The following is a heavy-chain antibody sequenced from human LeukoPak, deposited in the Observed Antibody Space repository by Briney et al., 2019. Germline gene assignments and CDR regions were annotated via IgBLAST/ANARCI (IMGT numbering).Heavy chain of an antibody. V-gene: IGHV3-66*02. J-gene: IGHJ4*02. CDR2: IYSGGST. CDR1: GFTVSSNY. Sequence: PGGSMRLSCAASGFTVSSNYMSWVRQAPGKGLEWVSVIYSGGSTYYADSVKGRFTISRDNSKNTLYLQMNSLRAEDTAVYYCAKEGEGYYDSSGYYYLGYFDYWGQGTLVTVSS. D-gene: IGHD3-22*01. CDR3: AKEGEGYYDSSGYYYLGYFDY.